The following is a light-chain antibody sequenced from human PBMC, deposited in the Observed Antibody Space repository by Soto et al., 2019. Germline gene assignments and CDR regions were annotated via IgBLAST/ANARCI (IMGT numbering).Light chain of an antibody. V-gene: IGKV1-5*01. Sequence: DIQMTQSPSTLSASVGDRVTITCRASRSISGSLAWCQHRPGEAPKLLIYDVSTLESGVPSRFSGFGSGTEFTLSISGLQPDDFGTYYCQQYNSYSWTFGQGTKVDIK. J-gene: IGKJ1*01. CDR3: QQYNSYSWT. CDR2: DVS. CDR1: RSISGS.